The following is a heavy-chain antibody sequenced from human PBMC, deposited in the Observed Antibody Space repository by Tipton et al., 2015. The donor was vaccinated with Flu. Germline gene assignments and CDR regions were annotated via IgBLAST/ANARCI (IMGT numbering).Heavy chain of an antibody. D-gene: IGHD6-13*01. J-gene: IGHJ4*02. CDR3: ARLSSNWYHQLDN. CDR1: GGSISSYY. CDR2: ISYSGST. Sequence: LRLSCTVSGGSISSYYWSWTRQSPGKGLEWIGYISYSGSTNYNPSLKSRVTISVDTSKNQFSLKLSSVTAADTAVYYCARLSSNWYHQLDNWGQGTLVTVSS. V-gene: IGHV4-59*01.